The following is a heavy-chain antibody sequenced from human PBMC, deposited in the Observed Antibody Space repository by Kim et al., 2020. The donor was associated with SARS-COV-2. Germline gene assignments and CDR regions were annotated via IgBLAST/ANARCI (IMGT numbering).Heavy chain of an antibody. V-gene: IGHV7-4-1*02. CDR3: ARDTQHYVLRFLEWLLGGMDV. D-gene: IGHD3-3*01. Sequence: ASVKVSCKASGYTFTSYAMNWVRQAPGQGLEWMGWINTNTGNPTYAQGFTGRFVFSLDTSVSTAYLQISSLKAEDTAVYYCARDTQHYVLRFLEWLLGGMDVWGQGTTVTVSS. J-gene: IGHJ6*02. CDR2: INTNTGNP. CDR1: GYTFTSYA.